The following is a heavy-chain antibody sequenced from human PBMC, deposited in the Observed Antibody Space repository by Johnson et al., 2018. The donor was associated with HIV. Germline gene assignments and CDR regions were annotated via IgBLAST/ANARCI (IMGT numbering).Heavy chain of an antibody. CDR1: GFTFSSNY. CDR2: IYSGGSTI. Sequence: QVQLVESGGGVVQPGRSLRLSCAASGFTFSSNYMSWVRQAPGKGLEWVSVIYSGGSTIYYADSVKGRFTISRDNAKNSLYLQMNSLRVEDTAVYYCASADVFDIWVQGTVVTVSS. CDR3: ASADVFDI. V-gene: IGHV3-11*04. J-gene: IGHJ3*02.